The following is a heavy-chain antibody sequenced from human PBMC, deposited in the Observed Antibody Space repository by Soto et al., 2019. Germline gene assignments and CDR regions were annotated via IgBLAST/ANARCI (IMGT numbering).Heavy chain of an antibody. J-gene: IGHJ6*02. Sequence: EVQLVESGGGLVKPGGSLRLSCTASGFTFSNAWMNWVRQAPGKGLEWVGRIKSKTDGGTTDYAAPVKGRFTISRDDSKNTLYLQMNSLKTEDTAVYYVAAEDYYYGMDVWGQGTTVTVSS. CDR3: AAEDYYYGMDV. V-gene: IGHV3-15*07. CDR1: GFTFSNAW. CDR2: IKSKTDGGTT. D-gene: IGHD5-12*01.